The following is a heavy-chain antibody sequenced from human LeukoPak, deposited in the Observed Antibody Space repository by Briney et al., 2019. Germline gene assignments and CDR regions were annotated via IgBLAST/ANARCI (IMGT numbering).Heavy chain of an antibody. CDR2: IYHSGSI. Sequence: PSETLSLTCAVSGYSISSGYYWGWIRQPPGKGLEWIGSIYHSGSIYYNPPLKSRVTISVDTSKNQFSLKLSSVTAADTAVYYCARGYYDSSGYYWNYFDYWGQGTLVTVSS. J-gene: IGHJ4*02. CDR3: ARGYYDSSGYYWNYFDY. D-gene: IGHD3-22*01. V-gene: IGHV4-38-2*01. CDR1: GYSISSGYY.